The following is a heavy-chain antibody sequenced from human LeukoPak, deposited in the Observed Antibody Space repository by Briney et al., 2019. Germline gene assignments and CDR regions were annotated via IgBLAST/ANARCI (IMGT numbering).Heavy chain of an antibody. CDR1: GYSFTSYW. D-gene: IGHD1-14*01. J-gene: IGHJ4*02. Sequence: GESLKISCKGSGYSFTSYWIGWVRQMPGKGLEWMGIIYPSDSDTRYNPSFQGQVTISADKSISTAYLQWTSLQASDTAMYYCARRYNPFDYWGQGTLVTVSS. CDR3: ARRYNPFDY. CDR2: IYPSDSDT. V-gene: IGHV5-51*01.